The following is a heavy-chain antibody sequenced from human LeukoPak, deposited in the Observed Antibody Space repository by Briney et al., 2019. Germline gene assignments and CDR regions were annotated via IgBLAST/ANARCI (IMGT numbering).Heavy chain of an antibody. V-gene: IGHV1-69*04. CDR2: IIPILGVA. Sequence: SVKVSCKASGGTFSSYAISWVRQAPGQGLEWMGRIIPILGVANQAQKFQGRVTITADKSMSTAYMELSSLRSEDTAVYYCARDRISQQTYSYDSSAYPFDYWGQGTLVTVSS. D-gene: IGHD3-22*01. CDR1: GGTFSSYA. J-gene: IGHJ4*02. CDR3: ARDRISQQTYSYDSSAYPFDY.